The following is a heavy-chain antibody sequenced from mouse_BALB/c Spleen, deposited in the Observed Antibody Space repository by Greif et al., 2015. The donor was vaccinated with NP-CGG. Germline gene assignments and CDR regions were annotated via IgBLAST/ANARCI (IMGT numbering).Heavy chain of an antibody. Sequence: EVQLVESGPELEKPGAPVKISCKASGYSFTGYYMNWVKQSNGNSLAWIGNIDPYYGGPSYNQKFKGKATLTVDKSSNTAYMQLKSLTSEASAVYYCARGGGISWFAYWGQGTLVTVSA. V-gene: IGHV1-39*01. CDR2: IDPYYGGP. CDR3: ARGGGISWFAY. J-gene: IGHJ3*01. CDR1: GYSFTGYY. D-gene: IGHD1-1*01.